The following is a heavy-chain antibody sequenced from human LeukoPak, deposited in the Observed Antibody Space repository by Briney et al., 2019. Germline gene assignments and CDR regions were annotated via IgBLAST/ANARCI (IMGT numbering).Heavy chain of an antibody. CDR3: ARRNYYVSSGYFSGDAFDI. CDR1: GFTFSSYE. Sequence: GGSLRLSCAASGFTFSSYEMNWVRQAPGKGLEFVSAISSNGGSTYYAKSVKGRFTVSRDNSKNTLSLQMGSLRAEDMAVYYCARRNYYVSSGYFSGDAFDIWGQGTMVTVSS. V-gene: IGHV3-64*01. D-gene: IGHD3-22*01. J-gene: IGHJ3*02. CDR2: ISSNGGST.